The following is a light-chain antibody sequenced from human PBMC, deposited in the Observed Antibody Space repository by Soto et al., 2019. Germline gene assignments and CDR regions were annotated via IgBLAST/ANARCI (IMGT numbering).Light chain of an antibody. CDR2: DAS. V-gene: IGKV1-33*01. Sequence: DIQMTQSPSSLSASVGDRVTITCQASQDISNYLNWYQQKPGKSPKILIYDASYLETGVPSRFSGNGSGTAFTIPISSLQTEDIATYYCQKYDNLLPTYGQGTRLELK. CDR3: QKYDNLLPT. J-gene: IGKJ5*01. CDR1: QDISNY.